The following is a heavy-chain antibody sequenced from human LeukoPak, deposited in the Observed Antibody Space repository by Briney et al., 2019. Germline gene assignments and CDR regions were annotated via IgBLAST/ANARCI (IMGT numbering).Heavy chain of an antibody. Sequence: SVKVSCKASGGTFSSYAITWVRQAPGQGLEWIGGIIPVFDTPSYAQNFRGRVTITTDESTSTAYMELSSLRSEDTAIYFCARDTTLSRVVTATTTYHYFYYIDVWGKGTTVTISS. V-gene: IGHV1-69*05. CDR2: IIPVFDTP. D-gene: IGHD2-21*02. CDR3: ARDTTLSRVVTATTTYHYFYYIDV. J-gene: IGHJ6*03. CDR1: GGTFSSYA.